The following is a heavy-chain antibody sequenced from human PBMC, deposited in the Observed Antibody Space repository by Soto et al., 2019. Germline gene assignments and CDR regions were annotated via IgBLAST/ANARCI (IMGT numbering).Heavy chain of an antibody. J-gene: IGHJ5*02. CDR2: FYSSGNI. V-gene: IGHV4-31*03. Sequence: SETLSLTCFVSGYSITAGGYYWSWIRHHPGKGLEWIGSFYSSGNIIYNPSLRSRVSISGDTSSNQFSMSLTSVTAADTARYYCARMYSSGSGWFHPWGQGTLVTVSS. CDR1: GYSITAGGYY. D-gene: IGHD6-19*01. CDR3: ARMYSSGSGWFHP.